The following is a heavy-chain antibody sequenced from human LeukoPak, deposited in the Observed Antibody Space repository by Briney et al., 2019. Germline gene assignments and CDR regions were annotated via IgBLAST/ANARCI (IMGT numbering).Heavy chain of an antibody. Sequence: SETLSLTCTVSAGSISNYYWSWIRQPAGKGLDWIGRINSRGSTKYNPSLNSRVTMSVDTSENQFSLKLTSVTAADTAVYYCARDSEGWASAYYYYYMDVWGKGTTVTVSS. J-gene: IGHJ6*03. CDR1: AGSISNYY. CDR3: ARDSEGWASAYYYYYMDV. V-gene: IGHV4-4*07. CDR2: INSRGST. D-gene: IGHD3-16*01.